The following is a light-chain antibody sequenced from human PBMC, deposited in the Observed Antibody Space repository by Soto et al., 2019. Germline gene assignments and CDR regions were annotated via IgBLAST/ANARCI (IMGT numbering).Light chain of an antibody. CDR1: QSISST. V-gene: IGKV3-15*01. Sequence: ELVMTQSPGTLSLHTVEVANHSCRASQSISSTLAWYQQKLGQAPRLLIYRASTRATGIPARFSGSGSGTEFTLNISSLQSEDFALYYCQQYENWPQPFGQGTRL. CDR2: RAS. CDR3: QQYENWPQP. J-gene: IGKJ5*01.